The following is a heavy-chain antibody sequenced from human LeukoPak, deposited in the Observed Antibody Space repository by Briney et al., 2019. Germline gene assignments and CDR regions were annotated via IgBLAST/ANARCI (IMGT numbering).Heavy chain of an antibody. J-gene: IGHJ4*02. Sequence: NSGGSLRLSCAASGFTFSSYSMNWVRQAPGKGLEWVSCITRSSIYIYYADSVKGRFTISRDNAKNSLYLQMNSLRAEDTAVYYCARGRYDSSGSYSLFDYWGQGTLVTVSS. D-gene: IGHD3-22*01. CDR1: GFTFSSYS. V-gene: IGHV3-21*01. CDR2: ITRSSIYI. CDR3: ARGRYDSSGSYSLFDY.